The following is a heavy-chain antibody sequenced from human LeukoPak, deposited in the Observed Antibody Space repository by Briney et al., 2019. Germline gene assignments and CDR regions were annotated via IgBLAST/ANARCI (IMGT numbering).Heavy chain of an antibody. D-gene: IGHD2-2*01. CDR3: AREPLGYCSSTSCPTRQVDAFDI. Sequence: GGSLRLSCAASGFTFSSYSMSWVRQAPGKGLEWVSSISSSSSYIYYADSVKGRFTISRDNAKNSLYLQMNSLRAEDTAVYYCAREPLGYCSSTSCPTRQVDAFDIWGQGTMVTVSS. J-gene: IGHJ3*02. V-gene: IGHV3-21*01. CDR2: ISSSSSYI. CDR1: GFTFSSYS.